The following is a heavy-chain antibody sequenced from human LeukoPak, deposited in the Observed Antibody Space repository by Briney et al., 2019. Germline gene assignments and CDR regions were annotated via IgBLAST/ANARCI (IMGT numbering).Heavy chain of an antibody. V-gene: IGHV1-46*01. CDR1: GYTFTRYY. D-gene: IGHD1-7*01. CDR3: ARKELGSYPFDF. J-gene: IGHJ4*02. Sequence: ASVNVSCKASGYTFTRYYIHWMRQAPGQGLEWMGIINPSDGSTRYAQKFQGRVTMTRDTSTRTVYMEVSSLRSEDTAVYYCARKELGSYPFDFWGQGTLVAVSS. CDR2: INPSDGST.